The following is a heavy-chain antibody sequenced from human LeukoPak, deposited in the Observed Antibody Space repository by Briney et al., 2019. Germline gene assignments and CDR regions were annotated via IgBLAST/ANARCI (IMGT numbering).Heavy chain of an antibody. V-gene: IGHV4-4*07. CDR2: VYSNGNT. D-gene: IGHD2/OR15-2a*01. J-gene: IGHJ5*02. CDR3: ARDFSSKNWFDT. CDR1: GDSVSTYS. Sequence: SETLSLTCTVFGDSVSTYSWSWIRQPAGEGLEWIGRVYSNGNTNYNPSLKSRVTLSTDRSKNQVSLKLTSVTAADTATYYCARDFSSKNWFDTWGQGALVTVSS.